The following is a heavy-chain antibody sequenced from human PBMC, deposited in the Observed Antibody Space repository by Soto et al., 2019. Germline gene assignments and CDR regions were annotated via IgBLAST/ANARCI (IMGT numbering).Heavy chain of an antibody. D-gene: IGHD3-10*01. Sequence: SETLSLTCAVYGGSFSGYYWRWIRQPPGKGLEWIGEINHSGSTNYNPSLKSRVTISVDTSKNQFSLKLSSVTAADTAVYYCARGKILWFGERGNWFDPWGQGTLVTVSS. CDR3: ARGKILWFGERGNWFDP. CDR1: GGSFSGYY. CDR2: INHSGST. V-gene: IGHV4-34*01. J-gene: IGHJ5*02.